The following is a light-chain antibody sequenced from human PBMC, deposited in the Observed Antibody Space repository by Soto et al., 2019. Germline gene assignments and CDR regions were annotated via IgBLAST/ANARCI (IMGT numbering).Light chain of an antibody. CDR3: QTWGTGIQV. V-gene: IGLV4-69*01. CDR2: LNSDGSH. J-gene: IGLJ1*01. Sequence: QPVLTQSPSASASLGASVKLTCTLSSGHSSYAIAWHQQQPEKGPRYLMKLNSDGSHYKGGGIPDRFSGSSSGAERYLTISRLQSGDEADYYCQTWGTGIQVFGTGTKLTVL. CDR1: SGHSSYA.